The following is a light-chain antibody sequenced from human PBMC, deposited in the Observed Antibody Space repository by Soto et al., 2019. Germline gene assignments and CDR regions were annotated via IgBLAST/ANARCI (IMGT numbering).Light chain of an antibody. CDR1: QSISTW. V-gene: IGKV1-5*03. CDR3: QRGNSYPLP. J-gene: IGKJ4*01. Sequence: DIQMTQSPSTLSASVGDRVTITCRASQSISTWLAWYQQKPGKAPNLLIYEASTLESGVPSRFSGSGSGTEFPLPISSLKPDDLATYYCQRGNSYPLPVGGGTKVEIK. CDR2: EAS.